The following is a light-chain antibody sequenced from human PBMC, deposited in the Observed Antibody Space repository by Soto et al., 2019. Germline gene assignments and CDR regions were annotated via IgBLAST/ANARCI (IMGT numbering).Light chain of an antibody. Sequence: EIVLTQSPATLSLSPGERVTLSCRASQSMSNYLAWYQLRPGQAPRLLIYDTSNRAAAVPARFSGSGSGTDFTLTISSLEPEDSAVYYCQQRNSWPRTFGQGTKVEVK. J-gene: IGKJ1*01. CDR3: QQRNSWPRT. CDR2: DTS. CDR1: QSMSNY. V-gene: IGKV3-11*01.